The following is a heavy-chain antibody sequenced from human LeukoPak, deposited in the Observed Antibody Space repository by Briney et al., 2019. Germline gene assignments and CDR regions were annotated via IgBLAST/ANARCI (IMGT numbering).Heavy chain of an antibody. J-gene: IGHJ4*02. D-gene: IGHD2/OR15-2a*01. Sequence: PGGSLRLSCVASGFTLRSYVMIWVRQPPGKGLEWVSSIFPSGGEIHYADSVRGRFTISRDNSKSTLSLQMNSLRAEDTAIYYCATYRQVLLPFESWGQGTLVTVSS. CDR1: GFTLRSYV. V-gene: IGHV3-23*01. CDR3: ATYRQVLLPFES. CDR2: IFPSGGEI.